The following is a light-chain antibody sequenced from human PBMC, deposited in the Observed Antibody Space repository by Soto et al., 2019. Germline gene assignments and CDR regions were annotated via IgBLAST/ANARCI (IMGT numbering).Light chain of an antibody. V-gene: IGKV3-15*01. Sequence: EIVMTQSQATLSVSPGERATLHCRASQSVSSNLGGYQHKPGQAPRLLIYGASTRATGIPARFSGSGSGTDFTLTISGLQSEDVAVYYWQQYNDWPPGYTVGQGTKVEIK. CDR2: GAS. CDR3: QQYNDWPPGYT. CDR1: QSVSSN. J-gene: IGKJ2*01.